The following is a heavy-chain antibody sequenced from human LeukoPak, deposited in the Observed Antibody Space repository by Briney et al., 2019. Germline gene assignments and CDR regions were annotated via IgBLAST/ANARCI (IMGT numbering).Heavy chain of an antibody. D-gene: IGHD3-22*01. CDR2: ISGSGGST. J-gene: IGHJ4*02. CDR3: AKMVDYYDSSGVDY. V-gene: IGHV3-23*01. CDR1: GFTFSSYA. Sequence: PGGSLRLSCAASGFTFSSYAMSRVRQAPGKGLEWVSAISGSGGSTYYADSVKGRFTISRDNSKNTLYLQMNSLRAEDTAVYYCAKMVDYYDSSGVDYWGQGTLVTVSS.